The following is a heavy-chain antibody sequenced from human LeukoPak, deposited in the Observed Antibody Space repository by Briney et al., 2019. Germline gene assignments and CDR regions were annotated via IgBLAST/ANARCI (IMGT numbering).Heavy chain of an antibody. V-gene: IGHV1-18*01. CDR1: SYTFTSYG. Sequence: ASVKVSCKASSYTFTSYGISWVRQAPGQGLEWMGWISAYNGNTNYAQKLQGRVTMTTDTSTSTAYMELRSLRSDDTAVYYCAWQWPTLPGFDYWGQGTLVTVSS. CDR3: AWQWPTLPGFDY. J-gene: IGHJ4*02. D-gene: IGHD6-19*01. CDR2: ISAYNGNT.